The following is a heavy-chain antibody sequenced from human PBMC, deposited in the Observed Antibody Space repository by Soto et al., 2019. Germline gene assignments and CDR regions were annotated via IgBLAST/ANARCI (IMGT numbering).Heavy chain of an antibody. CDR1: GGSISSDDYY. V-gene: IGHV4-30-4*01. CDR2: IYYSGSS. J-gene: IGHJ5*02. Sequence: QVQLQESGPGLVKPSQILSLTCTVSGGSISSDDYYWSWIRQPPGKGLEWIGYIYYSGSSYYNPSLKSRVTISIDTSTNQLSLKLSSVTAADTAVYYCARTSPRGSGTWFDPWGQGTLVTVSS. CDR3: ARTSPRGSGTWFDP. D-gene: IGHD3-10*01.